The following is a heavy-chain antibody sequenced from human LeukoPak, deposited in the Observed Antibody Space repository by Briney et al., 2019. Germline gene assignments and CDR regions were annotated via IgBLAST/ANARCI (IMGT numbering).Heavy chain of an antibody. CDR1: GGTFSSYA. CDR3: ARGGITIFGVGINWFDP. V-gene: IGHV1-69*13. D-gene: IGHD3-3*01. CDR2: IIPIFGTA. J-gene: IGHJ5*02. Sequence: GASVKVSCKASGGTFSSYAISWVRQAPGQGLEWMGGIIPIFGTANYAQKFQGRVTITADESTSTAYMELSSLRSEDTAVYYCARGGITIFGVGINWFDPWGQGTLVTVSS.